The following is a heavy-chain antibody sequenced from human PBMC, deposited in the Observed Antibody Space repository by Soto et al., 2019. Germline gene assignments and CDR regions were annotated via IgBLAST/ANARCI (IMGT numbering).Heavy chain of an antibody. J-gene: IGHJ5*02. Sequence: SQTLSLTCAISGDSVSSNTASWNWIRQSPSRGLEWLGRTYFRSKWFNDYAVSVKSRIIINPDTSNNQFSLQLNSVTPEDTAVYFCAKGDNLGPKTGYAFDPWGQGIMVTVS. CDR2: TYFRSKWFN. CDR3: AKGDNLGPKTGYAFDP. V-gene: IGHV6-1*01. D-gene: IGHD5-12*01. CDR1: GDSVSSNTAS.